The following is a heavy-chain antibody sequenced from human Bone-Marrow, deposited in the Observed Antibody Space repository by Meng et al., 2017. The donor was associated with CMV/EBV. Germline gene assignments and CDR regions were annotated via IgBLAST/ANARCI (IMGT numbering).Heavy chain of an antibody. J-gene: IGHJ4*02. D-gene: IGHD3-3*01. CDR2: ISSSSSYI. CDR3: AMGPRDFWSGYYWDYFDY. V-gene: IGHV3-21*05. Sequence: GGSLKISCAASGFTFSSYEMNWVRQAPGKGLEWVSYISSSSSYIYYADSVKGRFTISRDNAKNSLYLQMNSLRAEDTAVYYCAMGPRDFWSGYYWDYFDYWGQGTLVTVSS. CDR1: GFTFSSYE.